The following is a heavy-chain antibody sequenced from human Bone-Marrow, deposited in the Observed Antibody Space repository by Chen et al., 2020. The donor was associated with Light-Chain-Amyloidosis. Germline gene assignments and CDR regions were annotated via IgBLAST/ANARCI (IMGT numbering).Heavy chain of an antibody. D-gene: IGHD5-12*01. CDR2: IYPDDSDA. Sequence: EVQLEQSGPEVKKPGESLKISCKGSGYTFPNYWIGWVRQMPGKGLEWKGFIYPDDSDARCSPSFEGQVTISADKSITTAYLQWRSLKASDTAMYYCARRRDGYNFDYWGQGALVTVSS. CDR3: ARRRDGYNFDY. CDR1: GYTFPNYW. J-gene: IGHJ4*02. V-gene: IGHV5-51*01.